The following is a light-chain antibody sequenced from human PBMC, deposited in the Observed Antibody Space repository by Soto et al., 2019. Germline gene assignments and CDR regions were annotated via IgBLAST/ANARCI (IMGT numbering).Light chain of an antibody. CDR3: QQYGASPWT. V-gene: IGKV3-20*01. CDR1: QSVSSSH. J-gene: IGKJ1*01. CDR2: DTS. Sequence: EVELTQSPGTLSLSPGERATLSCRASQSVSSSHLAWYQQKRGQAPRLLIYDTSTRATGIPDRFSGSGSGTDFTLHISRLEPEDFAVYHCQQYGASPWTFGQGTKVAVK.